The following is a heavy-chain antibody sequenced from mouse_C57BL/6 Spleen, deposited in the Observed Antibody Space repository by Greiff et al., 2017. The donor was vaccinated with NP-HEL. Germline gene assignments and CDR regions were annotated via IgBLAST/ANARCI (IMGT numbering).Heavy chain of an antibody. CDR3: ARDYGSRGGAMDY. V-gene: IGHV1-72*01. D-gene: IGHD1-1*01. CDR1: GYTFTSYW. J-gene: IGHJ4*01. Sequence: VQLQQPGAELVKPGASVKLSCKASGYTFTSYWMHWVKQRPGRGLELIGRIDPNSGGTKYNEKFKSKATLTVDKPSSTAYMQLSSLTSEDSAVYYCARDYGSRGGAMDYWGQGTSVTVSS. CDR2: IDPNSGGT.